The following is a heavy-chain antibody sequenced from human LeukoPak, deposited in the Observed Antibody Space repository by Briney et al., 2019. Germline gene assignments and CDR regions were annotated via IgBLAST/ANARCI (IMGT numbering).Heavy chain of an antibody. CDR2: ISGSGGSP. V-gene: IGHV3-23*01. CDR1: GFTFSSYS. CDR3: AKTYSSSRAHYYYYYMDV. D-gene: IGHD6-13*01. J-gene: IGHJ6*03. Sequence: PGGSLRLSCAASGFTFSSYSMNWVRQAPGKGLEWVSAISGSGGSPYYADSVKGRFTISRDSSKNTLYLQMNSLRAEDTAVYYCAKTYSSSRAHYYYYYMDVWGKGTTVTISS.